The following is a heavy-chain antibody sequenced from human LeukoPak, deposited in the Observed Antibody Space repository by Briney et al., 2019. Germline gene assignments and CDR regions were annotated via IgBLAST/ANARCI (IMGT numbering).Heavy chain of an antibody. Sequence: GGSLRLSCAASGLTFSWYSMSWVRQAPGKGLEWVSAISGSGTYYADSVKGRFTISRDNSKSTLYLQLNSLRAEDTAVYYCATVDYYDSSGPDYWGQGTLVTVSS. CDR3: ATVDYYDSSGPDY. J-gene: IGHJ4*02. D-gene: IGHD3-22*01. CDR1: GLTFSWYS. V-gene: IGHV3-23*01. CDR2: ISGSGT.